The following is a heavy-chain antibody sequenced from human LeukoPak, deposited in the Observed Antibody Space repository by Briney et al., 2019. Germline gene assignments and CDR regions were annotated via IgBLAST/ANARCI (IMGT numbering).Heavy chain of an antibody. CDR2: INPNSGGT. CDR3: ASAGDILTGYLSHFDY. J-gene: IGHJ4*02. Sequence: ASVKVSCKASGYTFTGYYMHWVRQAPGQGLEWMGWINPNSGGTNYAQKFQGRVTMTRDTSISTAYMELSRLRSDDTAVYYCASAGDILTGYLSHFDYWGQGTLVTVSS. CDR1: GYTFTGYY. V-gene: IGHV1-2*02. D-gene: IGHD3-9*01.